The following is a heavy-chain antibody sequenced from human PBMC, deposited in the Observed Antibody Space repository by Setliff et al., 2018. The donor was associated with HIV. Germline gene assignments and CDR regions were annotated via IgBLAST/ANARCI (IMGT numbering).Heavy chain of an antibody. CDR3: AREGSPNAFDI. J-gene: IGHJ3*02. V-gene: IGHV4-39*02. Sequence: SETLPLTCTVSGDSISGSNYYRGWIRQAPGKGLEWIGSIYYSGSTYDNPSLKTRVSISVDTSKNQFSLKLSSVTAADTAVYYCAREGSPNAFDIWGQGTMVTVSS. D-gene: IGHD3-10*01. CDR2: IYYSGST. CDR1: GDSISGSNYY.